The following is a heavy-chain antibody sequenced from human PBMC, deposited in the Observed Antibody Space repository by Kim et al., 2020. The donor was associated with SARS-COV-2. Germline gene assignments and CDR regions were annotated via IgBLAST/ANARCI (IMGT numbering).Heavy chain of an antibody. CDR3: ARDNHRPSNGGMDV. Sequence: GGSLRLSCAASGFTFSSYGMHWVRQAPGKGLEWVAVIWYDGSNKYYADSVKGRFTISRDNSKNTLYLQMNSLRAEDTAVYYCARDNHRPSNGGMDVWGQGTTVTVSS. CDR1: GFTFSSYG. CDR2: IWYDGSNK. J-gene: IGHJ6*02. V-gene: IGHV3-33*01.